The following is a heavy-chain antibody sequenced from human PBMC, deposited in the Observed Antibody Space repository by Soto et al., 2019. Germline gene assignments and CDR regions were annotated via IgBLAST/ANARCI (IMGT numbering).Heavy chain of an antibody. Sequence: QITLKESGPTLVKPTQTLTLTCTFSGFSLSTSGVGVGWIRHPPGKALEWLALIYWNDDKRYSPSLKCRLTITKDTSKNQVVLTMTNMDPVDTATYYCALNVDTAMGTHFDYWGQGTLVTVSS. J-gene: IGHJ4*02. V-gene: IGHV2-5*01. CDR1: GFSLSTSGVG. CDR3: ALNVDTAMGTHFDY. CDR2: IYWNDDK. D-gene: IGHD5-18*01.